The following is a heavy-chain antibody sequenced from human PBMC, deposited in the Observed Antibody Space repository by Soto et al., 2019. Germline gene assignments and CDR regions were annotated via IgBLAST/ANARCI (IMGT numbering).Heavy chain of an antibody. D-gene: IGHD3-3*01. V-gene: IGHV1-69*06. CDR3: ARVEAESSVFDH. CDR1: GYTLTELS. J-gene: IGHJ4*02. Sequence: SVKVSFKVSGYTLTELSMHWVRQAPGQGLEWMGGIIPIFGTANYAQRFQGRVTITADKSTSTAYMELSSLRSEDTAVYYCARVEAESSVFDHWGQGTLVTVSS. CDR2: IIPIFGTA.